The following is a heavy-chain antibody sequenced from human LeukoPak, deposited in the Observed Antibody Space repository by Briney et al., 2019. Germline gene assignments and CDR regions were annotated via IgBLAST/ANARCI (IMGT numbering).Heavy chain of an antibody. CDR2: ISYDGSNK. CDR1: GFTFSSYA. Sequence: GGSLRLSCEASGFTFSSYAMHWVRQAPGKGLEWVAVISYDGSNKYYADSVKGRFTISRDNSKNMLYLQMNSLRAEDTAVYYCARDPDDSSGYYFDYWGQGTLVTVSS. CDR3: ARDPDDSSGYYFDY. D-gene: IGHD3-22*01. J-gene: IGHJ4*02. V-gene: IGHV3-30-3*01.